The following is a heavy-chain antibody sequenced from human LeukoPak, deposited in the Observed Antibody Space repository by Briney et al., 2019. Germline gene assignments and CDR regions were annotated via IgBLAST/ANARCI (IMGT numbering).Heavy chain of an antibody. V-gene: IGHV4-59*08. D-gene: IGHD3-22*01. Sequence: SETLSLTCIVSGGSLSGYYWSWIRQPPGKGLEWIGYIFYTGSSKYNPSLKSRVTMSVDTSKNQFSVNLSSVTAADTAVYYCVRQPYSSGAYYFDYWGQGTLVTVSS. CDR1: GGSLSGYY. CDR2: IFYTGSS. J-gene: IGHJ4*02. CDR3: VRQPYSSGAYYFDY.